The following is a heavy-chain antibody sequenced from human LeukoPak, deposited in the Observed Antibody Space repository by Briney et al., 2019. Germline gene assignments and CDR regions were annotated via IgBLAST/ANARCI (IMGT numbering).Heavy chain of an antibody. CDR3: AREGYSSSWYYFDY. CDR2: ISSSSSTI. V-gene: IGHV3-48*01. J-gene: IGHJ4*02. Sequence: PGGSLRLSCAASGFTFDDYAMHWVRQAPGKGLEWVSYISSSSSTIYYADSVKGRFTISRDNAKNSLYLQMNSLRAEDTAVYYCAREGYSSSWYYFDYWGQGTLVTVSS. D-gene: IGHD6-13*01. CDR1: GFTFDDYA.